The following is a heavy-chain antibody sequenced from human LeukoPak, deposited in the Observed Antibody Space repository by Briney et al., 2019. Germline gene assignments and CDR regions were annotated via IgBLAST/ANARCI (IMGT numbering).Heavy chain of an antibody. V-gene: IGHV4-34*01. CDR2: INHSGST. D-gene: IGHD6-19*01. J-gene: IGHJ5*02. CDR1: GGSFSGYY. Sequence: PSETPSLTCAVYGGSFSGYYWSWIRQPPGKGLEWIGEINHSGSTNYNPSLKSRVTISVDTSKNQFSLKLSSVTAADTAVYYCAREYSSGWYGSVGPFDPWGQGTLVTVSS. CDR3: AREYSSGWYGSVGPFDP.